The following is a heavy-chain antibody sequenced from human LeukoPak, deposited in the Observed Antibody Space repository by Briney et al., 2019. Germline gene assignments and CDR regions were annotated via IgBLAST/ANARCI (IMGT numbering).Heavy chain of an antibody. CDR2: IYYSGST. D-gene: IGHD3-9*01. J-gene: IGHJ4*02. CDR1: GGSISSGGYY. V-gene: IGHV4-31*03. Sequence: SQTLSLTCTVSGGSISSGGYYWSWIRQHPGKGLEWIGYIYYSGSTYYNPSLKSRATISVDTSKNQFSLKLSSVTAADTAVYYCASGNDILTGYYAYWGQGTLVTVSS. CDR3: ASGNDILTGYYAY.